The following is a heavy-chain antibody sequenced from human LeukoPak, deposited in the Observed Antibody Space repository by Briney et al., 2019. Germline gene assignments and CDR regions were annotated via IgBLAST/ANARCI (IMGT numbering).Heavy chain of an antibody. CDR2: IRSKANSYAT. CDR3: TPSLYDILTGSDY. D-gene: IGHD3-9*01. Sequence: GGSLKLSCAASGFTFSGSAMHWVRQASGKGLEWVGRIRSKANSYATAYAASVKGRFTISRDDSKNTAYLQMNSLKTEDTAVYYCTPSLYDILTGSDYWGQGTLVTVSS. V-gene: IGHV3-73*01. CDR1: GFTFSGSA. J-gene: IGHJ4*02.